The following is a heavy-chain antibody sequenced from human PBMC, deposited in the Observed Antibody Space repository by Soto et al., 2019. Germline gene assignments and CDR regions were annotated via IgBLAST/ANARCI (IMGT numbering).Heavy chain of an antibody. D-gene: IGHD6-13*01. Sequence: APMKVSCKASGYTITCYGISWVRQAPGQGLEWMGWISADNGNTNYAQKIRGRVTMTTDTSTSAAYMELRSRRSDDTAVYYCARAPPKRQNSSWYPYYYYYGMDFWGQGTTVTVSS. CDR3: ARAPPKRQNSSWYPYYYYYGMDF. CDR2: ISADNGNT. CDR1: GYTITCYG. J-gene: IGHJ6*02. V-gene: IGHV1-18*04.